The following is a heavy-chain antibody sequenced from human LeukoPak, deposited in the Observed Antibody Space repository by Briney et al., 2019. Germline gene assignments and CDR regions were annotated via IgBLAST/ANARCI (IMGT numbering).Heavy chain of an antibody. CDR2: IYDSGST. V-gene: IGHV4-30-4*01. CDR1: GASIRSGDYY. D-gene: IGHD2-15*01. J-gene: IGHJ3*02. CDR3: ARDCSGGSCYGAFDI. Sequence: SETLSLTCTVSGASIRSGDYYWSWIRQPPGKGLEWIGYIYDSGSTYYNPSLKSRITISVDTSENRFFLKLSSVTATDTAVYYCARDCSGGSCYGAFDIWGQGTMVTVSS.